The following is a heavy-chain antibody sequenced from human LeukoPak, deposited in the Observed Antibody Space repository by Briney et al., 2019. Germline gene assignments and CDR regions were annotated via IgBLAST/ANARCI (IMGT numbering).Heavy chain of an antibody. CDR1: GGSISSSNW. Sequence: PSGTLSLTCAVSGGSISSSNWWSWVRQPPGKGLEWIGEIYHSGSTNYNPSLKSRVTISVDTSKNQFSLKLSSVTAADTAVYYCARRSLSSSAGAFDYWGQGTLVTVSS. D-gene: IGHD6-13*01. CDR3: ARRSLSSSAGAFDY. J-gene: IGHJ4*02. CDR2: IYHSGST. V-gene: IGHV4-4*02.